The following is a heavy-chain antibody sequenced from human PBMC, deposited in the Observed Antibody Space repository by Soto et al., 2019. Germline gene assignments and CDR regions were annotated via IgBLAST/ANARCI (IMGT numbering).Heavy chain of an antibody. D-gene: IGHD5-12*01. CDR2: ISSGGGNT. Sequence: EVRLLESGGGLVQPGGSLRLSCAASGFTFSSHAMSWVRQAPGKGLEWVSSISSGGGNTYYADSVKGRFTVSRDNSKNTLYLQMNSLRADDTAIYYCAKKSFGAMGYFDPWGQGTLVPVSS. CDR3: AKKSFGAMGYFDP. V-gene: IGHV3-23*01. J-gene: IGHJ5*02. CDR1: GFTFSSHA.